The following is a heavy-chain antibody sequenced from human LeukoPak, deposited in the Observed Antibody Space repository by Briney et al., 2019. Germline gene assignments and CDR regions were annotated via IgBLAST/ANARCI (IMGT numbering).Heavy chain of an antibody. CDR2: IYYSGST. Sequence: PSETLSLTCAVSGGSISSGGYSWSWIRQPPGKGLEWIGYIYYSGSTNYNPSLKSRVTISVDTSKNQFSLKLSSVTAADTAVYYCARDYGGYYDYWGQGTLVTVSS. CDR3: ARDYGGYYDY. D-gene: IGHD4/OR15-4a*01. J-gene: IGHJ4*02. V-gene: IGHV4-61*08. CDR1: GGSISSGGYS.